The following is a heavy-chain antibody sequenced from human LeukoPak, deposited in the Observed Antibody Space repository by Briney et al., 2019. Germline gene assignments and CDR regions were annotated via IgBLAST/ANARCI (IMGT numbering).Heavy chain of an antibody. Sequence: SETLSLTCTVSGGSISSYYWSWIRQPPGKGLEWIGYIYYSGSTNYNPSLKSRVTISVDTSKNQFSLKLSSVTAADTAVYYCARGGGYYGSGSYVPVYYYMDVWGKGTTVTISS. CDR1: GGSISSYY. CDR3: ARGGGYYGSGSYVPVYYYMDV. J-gene: IGHJ6*03. V-gene: IGHV4-59*01. CDR2: IYYSGST. D-gene: IGHD3-10*01.